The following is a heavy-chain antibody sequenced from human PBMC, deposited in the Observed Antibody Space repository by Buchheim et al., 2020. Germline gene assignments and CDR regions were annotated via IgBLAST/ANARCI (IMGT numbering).Heavy chain of an antibody. J-gene: IGHJ4*02. D-gene: IGHD4-17*01. CDR3: ARGGDYGDTFDF. CDR2: ISHDGITSISPDGSSE. Sequence: QVQLVESGGRVVQPGTSLRLSCSGSGFNFRTYAMHWVRQAPGKGLEWVAVISHDGITSISPDGSSEYYADSVKGRFNIPSENSKNTVYLEMNSLRREDTAVYYCARGGDYGDTFDFWGQGTL. CDR1: GFNFRTYA. V-gene: IGHV3-30-3*01.